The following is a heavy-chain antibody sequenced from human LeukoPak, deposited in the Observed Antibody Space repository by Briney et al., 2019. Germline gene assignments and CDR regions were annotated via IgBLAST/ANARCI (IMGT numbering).Heavy chain of an antibody. CDR3: AREVVTLYYFDY. CDR1: GGSISSSSYY. J-gene: IGHJ4*02. CDR2: IYYSGSA. V-gene: IGHV4-39*07. D-gene: IGHD3-22*01. Sequence: PSETLSLTCTVSGGSISSSSYYWGWIRQPPGKGLEWIGSIYYSGSAYYNPSLKSRVTISVDTSKNQFSLKLSSVTAADTAVYYCAREVVTLYYFDYWGQGTLVTVSS.